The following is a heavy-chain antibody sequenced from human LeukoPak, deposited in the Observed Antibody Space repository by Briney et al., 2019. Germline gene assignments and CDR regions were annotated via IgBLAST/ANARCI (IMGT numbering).Heavy chain of an antibody. V-gene: IGHV4-59*01. CDR3: AGGDIVVVPAATIPDAFDI. CDR2: IYYSGST. CDR1: GGSISSYY. D-gene: IGHD2-2*01. Sequence: SETLSLTCTVSGGSISSYYWSWIRQPPGEGLEWIGYIYYSGSTNYNPSLKSRVTISVDTSKNQFSLKLSSVTAADTAVYYCAGGDIVVVPAATIPDAFDIWGQGTMVTVSS. J-gene: IGHJ3*02.